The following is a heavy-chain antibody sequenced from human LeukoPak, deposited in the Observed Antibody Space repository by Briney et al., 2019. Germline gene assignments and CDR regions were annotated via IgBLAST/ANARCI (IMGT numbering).Heavy chain of an antibody. CDR1: GYTFTGYY. D-gene: IGHD4-17*01. CDR3: ARDDGDYVVVAFDI. CDR2: INPNSGGT. J-gene: IGHJ3*02. Sequence: GASVKVSCKASGYTFTGYYMHWVRQAPGQGLEWMGWINPNSGGTNYAQKFQGRVTMTRDTSISTAYMELSRLRSEDTAVYYCARDDGDYVVVAFDIWGQGTMVTVSS. V-gene: IGHV1-2*02.